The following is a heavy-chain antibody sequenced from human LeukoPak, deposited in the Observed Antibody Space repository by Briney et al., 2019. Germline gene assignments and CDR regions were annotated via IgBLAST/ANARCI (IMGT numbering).Heavy chain of an antibody. V-gene: IGHV3-74*01. CDR2: IKFDGSSA. Sequence: GGSLRLSCAASGFTFSSYWMHWVRQAPGKGLVWVSRIKFDGSSAAYADSVKGRFTISRDNGKNTVYLQMNSLRAEDTAVYYCARDLKRNSFYSGSYHGFDYWGQGTLVTVSS. J-gene: IGHJ4*02. CDR3: ARDLKRNSFYSGSYHGFDY. D-gene: IGHD1-26*01. CDR1: GFTFSSYW.